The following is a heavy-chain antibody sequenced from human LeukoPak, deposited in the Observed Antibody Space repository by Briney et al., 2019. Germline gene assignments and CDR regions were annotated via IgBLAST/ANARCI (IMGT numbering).Heavy chain of an antibody. CDR3: ARVDIVVVVAAPFYGMDV. J-gene: IGHJ6*02. CDR1: GYTFTSYG. Sequence: ASVKVSCKASGYTFTSYGISWVRQAPGQGLEWMGWISAYNGNTNYAQKPQGRVTMTTDTSTSTAYMELRSLRSDDTAVYYCARVDIVVVVAAPFYGMDVWGQGTTVTVSS. CDR2: ISAYNGNT. V-gene: IGHV1-18*01. D-gene: IGHD2-15*01.